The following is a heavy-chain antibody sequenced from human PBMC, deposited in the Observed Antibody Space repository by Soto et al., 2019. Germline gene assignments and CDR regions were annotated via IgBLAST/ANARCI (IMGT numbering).Heavy chain of an antibody. CDR2: ISGSGGST. CDR3: AKDQFSARAVAPAFDY. CDR1: GFTFSSYA. V-gene: IGHV3-23*01. J-gene: IGHJ4*02. D-gene: IGHD6-19*01. Sequence: GGSLRLSCAASGFTFSSYAMSWVRQAPGKGLEWVSAISGSGGSTYYADSVKGRFTISRDNSKNTLYLQMNSLRAEDTAVYYCAKDQFSARAVAPAFDYWGQGTLVTVSS.